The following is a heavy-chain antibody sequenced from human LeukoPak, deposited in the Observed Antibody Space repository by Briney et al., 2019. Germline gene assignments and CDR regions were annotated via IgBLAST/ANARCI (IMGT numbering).Heavy chain of an antibody. CDR2: IYPADSDT. V-gene: IGHV5-51*01. Sequence: GESLKISCKTSGYSFSDFWIGWVRQRPGKGLEWMGIIYPADSDTRYSPSFEGQVAISADKFITTAYLQWGSLRASDTAMYYCADASEEAGSFDYWGQGTLVTVS. D-gene: IGHD6-13*01. J-gene: IGHJ4*02. CDR3: ADASEEAGSFDY. CDR1: GYSFSDFW.